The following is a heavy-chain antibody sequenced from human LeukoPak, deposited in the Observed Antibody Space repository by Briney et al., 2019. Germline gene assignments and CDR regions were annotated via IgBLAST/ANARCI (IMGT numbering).Heavy chain of an antibody. J-gene: IGHJ4*02. V-gene: IGHV2-5*02. CDR1: GFSLSTSGVG. Sequence: ESGPTLVKPTQTLTLTCTFSGFSLSTSGVGVGWIRQPPGKALEWLALIYWDDDKRYRPSLKSRVTITKDTSKNQVVLTMTNMDPVDTATCYCAHLSKYSSTWSHWGQGTLVTVSS. CDR3: AHLSKYSSTWSH. D-gene: IGHD6-13*01. CDR2: IYWDDDK.